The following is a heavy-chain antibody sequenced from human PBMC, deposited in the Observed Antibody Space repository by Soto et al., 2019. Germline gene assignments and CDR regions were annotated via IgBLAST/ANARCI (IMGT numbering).Heavy chain of an antibody. CDR3: ARDQFLDAFDI. V-gene: IGHV3-30-3*01. CDR2: ISNDGSNK. Sequence: QVQLVESGGGVDQPGRSLRLSCAASGFIFSSYSMHWVRQAPGKGLEWVAIISNDGSNKYYVDSVKGRFTISRDNSNNTLSLQMNSLTAEDTAVYYCARDQFLDAFDIWGQGTMVTVSS. D-gene: IGHD2-21*01. J-gene: IGHJ3*02. CDR1: GFIFSSYS.